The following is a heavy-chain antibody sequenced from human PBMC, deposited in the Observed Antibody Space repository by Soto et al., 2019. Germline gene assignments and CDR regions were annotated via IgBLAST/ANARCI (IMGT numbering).Heavy chain of an antibody. D-gene: IGHD6-19*01. CDR1: GGSVSSGSYY. CDR2: IYYSGST. Sequence: PSETLSLTCTVSGGSVSSGSYYWSWIRQPPGKGLEWIGYIYYSGSTNYNPSLKSRVTISVDTSKNQFSLKLSSVTAADTAVYYCARDFSGSGWGYYYYYYGMDVWGQGTTVTVSS. J-gene: IGHJ6*02. CDR3: ARDFSGSGWGYYYYYYGMDV. V-gene: IGHV4-61*01.